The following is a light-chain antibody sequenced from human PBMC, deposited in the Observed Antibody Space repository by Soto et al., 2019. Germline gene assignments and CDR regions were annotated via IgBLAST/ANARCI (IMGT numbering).Light chain of an antibody. Sequence: QSVLTQPASVSGSPGQSITISCTGTSSDVGAYNYVSWYQQHPGKAPKLMIYEVTYRPSGVSNRFSGSKSGNTASLTISGLQAEDEADYYCSSYTTSSTLEGVVFGGGTKVTVL. CDR2: EVT. J-gene: IGLJ2*01. CDR3: SSYTTSSTLEGVV. V-gene: IGLV2-14*01. CDR1: SSDVGAYNY.